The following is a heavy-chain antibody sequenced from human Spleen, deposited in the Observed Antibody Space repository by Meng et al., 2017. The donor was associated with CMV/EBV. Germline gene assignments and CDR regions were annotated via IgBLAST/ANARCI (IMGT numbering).Heavy chain of an antibody. Sequence: GGSLRLSCAASGFTFSSYSMNWVRQAPGKGLGWVSSISSSSSYIYYADSVKGRFTISRDNAKNSLYLQMNSLRAEDTAVYYCARGARHYYYYGMDVWGQGTTVTVSS. CDR3: ARGARHYYYYGMDV. D-gene: IGHD1-26*01. J-gene: IGHJ6*02. CDR2: ISSSSSYI. V-gene: IGHV3-21*01. CDR1: GFTFSSYS.